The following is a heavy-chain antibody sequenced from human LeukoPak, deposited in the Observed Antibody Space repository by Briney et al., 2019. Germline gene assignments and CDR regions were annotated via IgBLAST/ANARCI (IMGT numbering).Heavy chain of an antibody. CDR2: IYYSGST. Sequence: SETLSLTCTVSGGSISSSSYYWGWIRQPPGKGLEWIGSIYYSGSTYYNPSLKSRVTISVDTSKNQFSLKLSSVTAADTAVYYCARRCSSWYLFRLYNWFDPWGQGTLVTVSS. V-gene: IGHV4-39*01. CDR1: GGSISSSSYY. CDR3: ARRCSSWYLFRLYNWFDP. J-gene: IGHJ5*02. D-gene: IGHD6-13*01.